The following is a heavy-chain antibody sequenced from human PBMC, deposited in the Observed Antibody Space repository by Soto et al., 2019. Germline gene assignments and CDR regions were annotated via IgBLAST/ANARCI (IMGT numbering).Heavy chain of an antibody. Sequence: QVQLQQWGAGLLKPSETLSLTCAVYGGSFSGYYWSWIRQPPGKGLEWVGEINHSGSTNYNPSLKSRATISVDTSKNQFSLKLSSVTAADTAVYYCARGGVIAAAGTQGHNWFDPWGQGTLVTVSS. D-gene: IGHD6-13*01. V-gene: IGHV4-34*01. CDR3: ARGGVIAAAGTQGHNWFDP. CDR1: GGSFSGYY. J-gene: IGHJ5*02. CDR2: INHSGST.